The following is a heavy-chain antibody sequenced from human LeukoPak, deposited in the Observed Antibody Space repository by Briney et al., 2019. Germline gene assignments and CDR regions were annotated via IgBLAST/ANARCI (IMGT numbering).Heavy chain of an antibody. Sequence: NPSETLSLTCTVSGGSISSGDYYWSWIRQPPGKGLEWIGYIYYSGSTYYNPSLKSRVTISVDTSKNQFSLKLSSVTAADTAVYYCARTDGGSYFDYWGQGTLVTVSS. CDR1: GGSISSGDYY. CDR3: ARTDGGSYFDY. V-gene: IGHV4-30-4*01. J-gene: IGHJ4*02. CDR2: IYYSGST. D-gene: IGHD3-16*01.